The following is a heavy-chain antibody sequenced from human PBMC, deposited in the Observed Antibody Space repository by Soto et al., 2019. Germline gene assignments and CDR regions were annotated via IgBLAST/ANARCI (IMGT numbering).Heavy chain of an antibody. CDR3: ARERVVPAAYQGFDP. CDR1: GGSISSGDYY. V-gene: IGHV4-30-4*08. CDR2: IYYSGST. Sequence: SETLSLTCTVSGGSISSGDYYWSWIRQPPGKGLEWIGYIYYSGSTYYNTSLKSRVTISVDTSKNQFSLKLSSVPAADTAVYYCARERVVPAAYQGFDPWGQGALVTVSS. J-gene: IGHJ5*02. D-gene: IGHD2-2*01.